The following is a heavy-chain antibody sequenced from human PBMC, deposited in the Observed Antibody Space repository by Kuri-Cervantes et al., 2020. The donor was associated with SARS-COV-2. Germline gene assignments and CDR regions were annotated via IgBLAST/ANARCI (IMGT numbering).Heavy chain of an antibody. D-gene: IGHD3-22*01. CDR1: GGSISSGDYY. CDR3: ATAPKSRGYYYAPFYFDY. Sequence: SETLSLTCTVSGGSISSGDYYWSWIRQPPGKGLEWIGYIYYSGSTYYNPSLKSRVTISVDTSKNQFSLKLSSVTAADTAVYYCATAPKSRGYYYAPFYFDYWGQGTLVTVSS. J-gene: IGHJ4*02. V-gene: IGHV4-30-4*08. CDR2: IYYSGST.